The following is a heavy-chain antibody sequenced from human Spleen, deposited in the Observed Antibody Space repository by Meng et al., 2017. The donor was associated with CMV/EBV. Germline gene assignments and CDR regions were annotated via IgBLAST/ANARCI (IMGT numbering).Heavy chain of an antibody. V-gene: IGHV3-30*04. CDR3: AKDTGAAIFGVLTFGD. CDR2: ISYDETHK. Sequence: GESLKISCAASGFTFSSYTLHWVRQAPGKGLEWVAVISYDETHKYFADSVNGRFTNSRDSSNNKVHLQMNSLRAKDTAFYYCAKDTGAAIFGVLTFGDWGQGTLVTVSS. D-gene: IGHD3-3*01. J-gene: IGHJ4*02. CDR1: GFTFSSYT.